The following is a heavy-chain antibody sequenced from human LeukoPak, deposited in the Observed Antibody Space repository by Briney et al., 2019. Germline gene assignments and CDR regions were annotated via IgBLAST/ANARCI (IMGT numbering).Heavy chain of an antibody. D-gene: IGHD2-2*01. V-gene: IGHV1-8*01. CDR2: VNPNRGNT. CDR1: GYTFTSYD. Sequence: ASVKVSCKASGYTFTSYDIKWVRQGPRHGLEWMGWVNPNRGNTGYAQKFQGRVTMTRNTSISTAYMELSSVRSEDSAVYYCARRRVPAVPNWFDHWGQGTLVTVSS. J-gene: IGHJ5*02. CDR3: ARRRVPAVPNWFDH.